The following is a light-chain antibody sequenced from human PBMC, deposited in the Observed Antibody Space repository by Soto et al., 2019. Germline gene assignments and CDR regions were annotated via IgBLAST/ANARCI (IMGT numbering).Light chain of an antibody. CDR2: GAT. CDR3: QQYDASPVT. J-gene: IGKJ5*01. CDR1: QSVNSNY. V-gene: IGKV3-20*01. Sequence: EIVLTQSPGTLSLSPGERATLSCRASQSVNSNYLAWYQQKPGQAPRLLIYGATSRATGIPDRFSGSGSGTDLSLTVSRLEPEDFAVYYCQQYDASPVTFGQGTRLEIK.